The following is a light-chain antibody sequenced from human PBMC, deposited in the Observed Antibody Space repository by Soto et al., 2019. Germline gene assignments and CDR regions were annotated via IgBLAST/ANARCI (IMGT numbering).Light chain of an antibody. Sequence: EIVLTQSPATLSLSPGEGATLSCRASQSVRSYLAWYQQKPGQAPRLLIYDASNRATGIPARFSGSGSGTDFTLTISSLEPEDFAVYYCQQRSDWYSFGQGTKLE. CDR2: DAS. V-gene: IGKV3-11*01. CDR1: QSVRSY. CDR3: QQRSDWYS. J-gene: IGKJ2*03.